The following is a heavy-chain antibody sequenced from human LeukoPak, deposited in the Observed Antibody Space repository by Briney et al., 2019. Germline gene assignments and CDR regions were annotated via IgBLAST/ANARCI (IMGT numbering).Heavy chain of an antibody. CDR2: INAGGGDT. CDR3: ARDVFYYGSGSSPDY. V-gene: IGHV1-46*01. D-gene: IGHD3-10*01. J-gene: IGHJ4*02. CDR1: GYTFSIYY. Sequence: ASVKVSCKASGYTFSIYYMHWVRQAPGQGLEWMGIINAGGGDTNYAQKFQGRVTMTRDTSTSTVYMDLSSLRSEDTAVYYCARDVFYYGSGSSPDYWGQGTLVTVSS.